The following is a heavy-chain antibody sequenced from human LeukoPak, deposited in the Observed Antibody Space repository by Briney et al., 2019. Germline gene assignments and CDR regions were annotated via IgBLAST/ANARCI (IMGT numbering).Heavy chain of an antibody. CDR3: ARGSDYYDSSGYTQH. D-gene: IGHD3-22*01. CDR2: ISSSGSTI. CDR1: GFTFSSYE. V-gene: IGHV3-48*03. Sequence: PGGSLRLSCAASGFTFSSYEMNWVRQAPGKGLEWVSYISSSGSTIYYADSVKGRFTISRDNAKNSLYLQMNSLRAEDTAVYYCARGSDYYDSSGYTQHWGQGTLVTVSS. J-gene: IGHJ1*01.